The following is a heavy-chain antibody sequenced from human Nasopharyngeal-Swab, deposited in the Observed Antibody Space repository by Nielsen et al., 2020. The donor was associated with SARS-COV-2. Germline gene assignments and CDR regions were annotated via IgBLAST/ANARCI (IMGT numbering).Heavy chain of an antibody. V-gene: IGHV4-31*03. CDR2: IYYSGST. CDR1: GGSISSGGYY. CDR3: ARARITMIVVVDAFDI. Sequence: LRLSCTVSGGSISSGGYYWSWIRQHPGKGLEWIGYIYYSGSTYYNPSLKSRVTISVDTSKNQFSLKLSSVTAADTAVYYCARARITMIVVVDAFDIWSQGTMVTVSS. J-gene: IGHJ3*02. D-gene: IGHD3-22*01.